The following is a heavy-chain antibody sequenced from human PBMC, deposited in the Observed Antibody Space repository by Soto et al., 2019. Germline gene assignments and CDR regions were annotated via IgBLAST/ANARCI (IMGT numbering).Heavy chain of an antibody. Sequence: PGGSLRLSCAASGFTVSSNYMSWVRHAPGKGLEWVSVIYSGGSTYYADSVKGRFTISRDNSKNTLYLQMNSLRAEDTAVYYCAAVNYYDSSGPRDIWGQGTMVTVSS. D-gene: IGHD3-22*01. V-gene: IGHV3-53*01. CDR3: AAVNYYDSSGPRDI. CDR2: IYSGGST. CDR1: GFTVSSNY. J-gene: IGHJ3*02.